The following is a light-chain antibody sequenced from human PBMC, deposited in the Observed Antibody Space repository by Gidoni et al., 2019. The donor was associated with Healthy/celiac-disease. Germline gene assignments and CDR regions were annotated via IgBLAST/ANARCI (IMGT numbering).Light chain of an antibody. V-gene: IGKV3-15*01. Sequence: EIVMTPSPATLSVSPGERATLSCRASQSVSSNLAGYQQQPGQAPRLLIYGASTRATGIPARFSGSGSGTEFTLTISSLQSADFAVYYCQQYNNWPPLTFGGGTKVEIK. CDR2: GAS. CDR3: QQYNNWPPLT. CDR1: QSVSSN. J-gene: IGKJ4*01.